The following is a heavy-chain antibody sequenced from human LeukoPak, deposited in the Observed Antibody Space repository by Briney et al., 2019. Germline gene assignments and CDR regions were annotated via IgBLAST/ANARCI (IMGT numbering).Heavy chain of an antibody. CDR2: INSDASST. V-gene: IGHV3-74*01. Sequence: GGSLRLSCAASGFTFSDYWMHWVRQAPGKGLVWVSRINSDASSTNYADSVKGRFTISRDNAKNTLYLQMNSLRAEDTAVYYCARCHGVEQQVVDYWGQGTLVTVSS. J-gene: IGHJ4*02. CDR3: ARCHGVEQQVVDY. D-gene: IGHD6-13*01. CDR1: GFTFSDYW.